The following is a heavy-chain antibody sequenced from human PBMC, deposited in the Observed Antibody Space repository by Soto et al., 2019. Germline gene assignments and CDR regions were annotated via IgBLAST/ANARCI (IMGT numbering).Heavy chain of an antibody. CDR1: EGTFSSYA. CDR2: IIPIFGTA. V-gene: IGHV1-69*06. CDR3: AGGYSAMVTCFDY. D-gene: IGHD5-18*01. J-gene: IGHJ4*02. Sequence: GASVKVSCKASEGTFSSYAISWVRQAPGQGLEWMGGIIPIFGTANYAQKFQGRVTITADKSTSTAYMELSSLRSEDTAVYYCAGGYSAMVTCFDYWGQGTLVTVSS.